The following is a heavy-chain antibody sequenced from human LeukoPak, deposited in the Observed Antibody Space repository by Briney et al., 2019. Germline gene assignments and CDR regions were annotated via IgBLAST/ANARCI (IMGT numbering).Heavy chain of an antibody. CDR1: GFTFSNYW. V-gene: IGHV3-7*01. J-gene: IGHJ6*03. Sequence: GGSLRLSCAASGFTFSNYWMTWVRQAPGKGLEWVANIKHYGSEDYYWDSVKGRFTISRDNAKSSMWLQMNSLRDEDTAVYYCARSPFNLLNDYYYYYMDVWGKGTTVTISS. CDR3: ARSPFNLLNDYYYYYMDV. CDR2: IKHYGSED.